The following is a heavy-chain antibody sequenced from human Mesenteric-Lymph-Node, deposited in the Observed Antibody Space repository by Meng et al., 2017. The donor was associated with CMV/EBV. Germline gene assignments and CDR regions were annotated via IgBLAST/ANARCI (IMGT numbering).Heavy chain of an antibody. CDR2: IYHTGNT. CDR1: SYSISRGYY. Sequence: SETLSLTCSVSSYSISRGYYWGWIRQPPGKGLEWIGSIYHTGNTHYNPSLTSRVTIAVDTSKNQFSLELSSVTAADTAVYYCARSFYCSSINCYSGGFDYWGQGTLVTVSS. V-gene: IGHV4-38-2*02. J-gene: IGHJ4*02. CDR3: ARSFYCSSINCYSGGFDY. D-gene: IGHD2-2*01.